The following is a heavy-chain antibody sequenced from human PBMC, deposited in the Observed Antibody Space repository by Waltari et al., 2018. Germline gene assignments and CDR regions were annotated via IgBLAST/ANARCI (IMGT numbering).Heavy chain of an antibody. V-gene: IGHV4-38-2*01. CDR1: GYSISSGYY. CDR2: IYHSGST. Sequence: QVQLQESGPGLVKPSETLSLTCAVSGYSISSGYYWGWIRQPPGKGLEWLGSIYHSGSTYYSRSLKSRVTISVDTSKNQFSLKLSSVTAADTAVYYCATTSRYGSGSYYDFDYWGQGTLVTVSS. D-gene: IGHD3-10*01. J-gene: IGHJ4*02. CDR3: ATTSRYGSGSYYDFDY.